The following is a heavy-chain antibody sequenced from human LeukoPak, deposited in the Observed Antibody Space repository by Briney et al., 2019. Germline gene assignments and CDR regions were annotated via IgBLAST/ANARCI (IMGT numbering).Heavy chain of an antibody. D-gene: IGHD2-15*01. CDR2: ISYDGSNK. CDR1: GFTFSSYG. V-gene: IGHV3-30*18. CDR3: AKDRDGGSCDY. Sequence: GGSLRLSCAASGFTFSSYGMHWVRQAPGKGLEWVAVISYDGSNKYYADSVKGRFTISRDNSKNTLYLQMNSLGAEDTAVYYCAKDRDGGSCDYWGQGTLVTVSS. J-gene: IGHJ4*02.